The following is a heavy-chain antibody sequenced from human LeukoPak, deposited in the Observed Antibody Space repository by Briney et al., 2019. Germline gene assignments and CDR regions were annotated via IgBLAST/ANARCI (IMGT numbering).Heavy chain of an antibody. CDR2: ISGSGGGT. Sequence: PGGSLRLSCAASGFTFSSYAMSWVRQAPGKGLEWVSAISGSGGGTYYADSVKGRFTISRDNSKNTLYLQMNSLRAEDTAVYYCAKEGYYYDSSGYYFDYWGQGTLVTVSS. CDR1: GFTFSSYA. J-gene: IGHJ4*02. CDR3: AKEGYYYDSSGYYFDY. V-gene: IGHV3-23*01. D-gene: IGHD3-22*01.